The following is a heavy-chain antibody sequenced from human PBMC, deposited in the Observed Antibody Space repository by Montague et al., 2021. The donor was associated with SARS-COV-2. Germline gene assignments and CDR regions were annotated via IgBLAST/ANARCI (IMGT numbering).Heavy chain of an antibody. V-gene: IGHV4-59*01. CDR3: ASVPVANITIFGVVASVDY. D-gene: IGHD3-3*01. CDR1: GGSISSYY. Sequence: SETLSLTCTVSGGSISSYYWSWIRQPPGKGLEWIGYIYYSGSTNYNPSLNSRVTISVDTSKNQFSLKLSSVTAADTAVYYCASVPVANITIFGVVASVDYWGQGTLVTVSS. CDR2: IYYSGST. J-gene: IGHJ4*02.